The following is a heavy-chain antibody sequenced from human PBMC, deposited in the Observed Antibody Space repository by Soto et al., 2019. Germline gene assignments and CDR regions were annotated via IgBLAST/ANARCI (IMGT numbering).Heavy chain of an antibody. CDR1: GFSLANYP. CDR2: SSPRGDTI. D-gene: IGHD6-19*01. CDR3: AKGPHTNVGWPYYFES. J-gene: IGHJ4*02. V-gene: IGHV3-48*02. Sequence: GGSLRLSCVASGFSLANYPMNCVRQTPGKGLEWISYSSPRGDTIYYADSVEGRFTISRDNARNSLSLHMSSLRDEDSALYYCAKGPHTNVGWPYYFESWRQGVPVTVSS.